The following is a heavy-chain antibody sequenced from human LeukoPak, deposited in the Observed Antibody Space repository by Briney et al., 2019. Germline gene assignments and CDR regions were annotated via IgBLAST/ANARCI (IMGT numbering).Heavy chain of an antibody. CDR2: ISGRDDST. V-gene: IGHV3-23*01. CDR1: GFTFSSYA. CDR3: AKSGGVRFDP. D-gene: IGHD3-16*01. Sequence: GGSLRLSCAASGFTFSSYAMSWVRQAPGKGLEWVSAISGRDDSTYYADSVKGRFTISRDNSRNTLYLQMNSLRAEDTAVYYCAKSGGVRFDPWGQGTLVTVSS. J-gene: IGHJ5*02.